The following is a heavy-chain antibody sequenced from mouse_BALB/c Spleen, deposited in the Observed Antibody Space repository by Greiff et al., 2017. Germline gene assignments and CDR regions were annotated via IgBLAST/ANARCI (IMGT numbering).Heavy chain of an antibody. CDR3: ARDWDGGYYAMDY. CDR2: IDPANGNT. J-gene: IGHJ4*01. CDR1: GFNIKDTY. D-gene: IGHD4-1*01. V-gene: IGHV14-3*02. Sequence: VQLQQSGAELVKPGASVKLSCTASGFNIKDTYMHWVKQRPEQGLEWIGRIDPANGNTKYDPKFQGKATITADTSSNTAYLQLSSLTSEDTAVYYCARDWDGGYYAMDYWGQGTSVTVSS.